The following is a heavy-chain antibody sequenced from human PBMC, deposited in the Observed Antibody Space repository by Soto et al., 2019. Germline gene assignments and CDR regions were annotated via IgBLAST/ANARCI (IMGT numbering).Heavy chain of an antibody. Sequence: VHLVQSGAEVKKHGASVKVSCRASGYTFTSDAMHWVRQAPGQGLEWMGWINVGTGYTTFSQKFQGRVSITSVKYASTAYMELSSLRSEDTAIYYCARAGAWGSNYDDAAFDAWGQGTKVTVSS. CDR3: ARAGAWGSNYDDAAFDA. D-gene: IGHD3-22*01. CDR2: INVGTGYT. J-gene: IGHJ3*01. V-gene: IGHV1-3*01. CDR1: GYTFTSDA.